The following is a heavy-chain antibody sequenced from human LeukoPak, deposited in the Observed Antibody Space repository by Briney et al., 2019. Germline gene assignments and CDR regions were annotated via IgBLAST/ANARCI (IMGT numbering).Heavy chain of an antibody. V-gene: IGHV4-4*09. Sequence: SETLSLTCTVSRGSISYYYWSWIRQPPGKGLEWIGYIYTGGSTKYNPSLKSRVTISVDTSKNQFSLNLRSVTAADTAVYYCARHGPSYYDYHIDVWGKGTTVTVSS. CDR2: IYTGGST. J-gene: IGHJ6*03. CDR3: ARHGPSYYDYHIDV. CDR1: RGSISYYY.